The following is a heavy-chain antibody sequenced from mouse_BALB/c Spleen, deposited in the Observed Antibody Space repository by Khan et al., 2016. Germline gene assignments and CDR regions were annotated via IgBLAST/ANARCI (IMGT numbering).Heavy chain of an antibody. CDR1: GYAFSGYW. J-gene: IGHJ3*01. CDR2: IYPGDGDT. V-gene: IGHV1-80*01. D-gene: IGHD2-14*01. CDR3: ARGTPFAS. Sequence: QVQLQQSGAELVRPGSSVKISCKASGYAFSGYWMNWVKQRPGQGLEWIGQIYPGDGDTNYNGKFKGKATLTADKSSNTAYMQLSSLTSEDSAVYCCARGTPFASWGQGTLVTGSA.